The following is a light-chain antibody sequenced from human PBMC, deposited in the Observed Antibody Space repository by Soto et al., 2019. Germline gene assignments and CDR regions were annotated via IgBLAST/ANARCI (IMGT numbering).Light chain of an antibody. J-gene: IGKJ1*01. Sequence: EIVLTQPPGTLSVSPGERATLSCRASQSVSSKLAWYQQKPGQAPRLLFYGASTGATGIPARFSGSGSETEFTLSISSLQPEDFAVYYCQQYNNWPGTFGQGTKV. CDR1: QSVSSK. CDR3: QQYNNWPGT. CDR2: GAS. V-gene: IGKV3-15*01.